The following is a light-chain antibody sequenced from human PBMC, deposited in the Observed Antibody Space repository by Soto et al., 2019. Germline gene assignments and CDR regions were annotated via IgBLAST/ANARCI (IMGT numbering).Light chain of an antibody. V-gene: IGKV3-20*01. CDR1: ESVGSNY. CDR2: AAS. Sequence: EIVLTQSPGTLSLSPGERATLSCRASESVGSNYVAWYQQKPGQAPRLLIYAASRRATGIADRCSGSGSATDFTLTINRLVAEDFAVYYCQYGGAFGQGTKVEIK. CDR3: QYGGA. J-gene: IGKJ1*01.